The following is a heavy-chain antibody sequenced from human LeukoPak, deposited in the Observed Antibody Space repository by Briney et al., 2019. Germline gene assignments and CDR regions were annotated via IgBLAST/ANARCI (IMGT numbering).Heavy chain of an antibody. V-gene: IGHV4-39*01. D-gene: IGHD3-22*01. CDR2: IYYSGST. J-gene: IGHJ4*02. CDR1: GGSISSSSYY. Sequence: SETLTLTCTVSGGSISSSSYYWGWIRQPPGKGLEWIGGIYYSGSTYYNPSLKGRVTISVDTSKNQFSLKLSSVTAADTAVYYCARRPTYYYDSSGYYFDYWGQGTLVTVSS. CDR3: ARRPTYYYDSSGYYFDY.